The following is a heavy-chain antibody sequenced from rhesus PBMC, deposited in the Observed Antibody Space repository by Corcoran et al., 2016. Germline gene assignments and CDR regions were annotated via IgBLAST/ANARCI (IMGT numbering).Heavy chain of an antibody. CDR3: ARDGSMNTVTTPYAY. CDR2: IYGSGGGT. J-gene: IGHJ4*01. CDR1: GGSISDDYY. D-gene: IGHD4-23*01. V-gene: IGHV4-106*01. Sequence: QVQLQESGPGLVKPSETLSLTCAVSGGSISDDYYWSWIRQPPGKGLEWIGYIYGSGGGTNYNPSRNNLGAISIDTSKNPFSLKLSSVTAADTALYYCARDGSMNTVTTPYAYWCQGVLVTVSS.